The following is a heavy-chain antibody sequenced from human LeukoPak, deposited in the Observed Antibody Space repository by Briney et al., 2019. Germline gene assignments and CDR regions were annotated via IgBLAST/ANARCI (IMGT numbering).Heavy chain of an antibody. V-gene: IGHV4-59*12. J-gene: IGHJ4*02. CDR1: GGSISNYY. Sequence: SKTLSLTCTVSGGSISNYYWSWIRRPPGKGLEWIGYIYYSGSTLYNPSLKSRVTISVDTSKNQFSLKLSSVTAADTAVYYCARVGPYDILTGYYDYYFDYWGQGTLVTVSS. CDR2: IYYSGST. D-gene: IGHD3-9*01. CDR3: ARVGPYDILTGYYDYYFDY.